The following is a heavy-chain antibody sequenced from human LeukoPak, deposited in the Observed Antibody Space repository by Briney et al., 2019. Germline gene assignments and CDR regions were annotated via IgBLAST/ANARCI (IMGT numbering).Heavy chain of an antibody. CDR1: GDSMSSHY. J-gene: IGHJ4*02. CDR2: INHSGST. Sequence: PSETLSFTCSVSGDSMSSHYWSWIRQPPRGGLEWIGEINHSGSTNYNPSLKSRVTISVDTSKNQFSLKLSSVTAADTAVYYCARSPTQLNSSGWTFDYWGQGTLVTVSS. V-gene: IGHV4-34*01. CDR3: ARSPTQLNSSGWTFDY. D-gene: IGHD6-19*01.